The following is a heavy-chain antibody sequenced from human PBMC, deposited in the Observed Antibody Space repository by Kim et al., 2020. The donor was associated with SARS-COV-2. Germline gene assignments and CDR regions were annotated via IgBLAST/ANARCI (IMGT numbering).Heavy chain of an antibody. V-gene: IGHV3-64D*09. Sequence: GGSLRLSCSASGFTFSNQGMHWVRQAPGKGLELVSAISNSGDIIDYADSVKDRFIISRDNYKNTVYLQMYSLRVEDTALYYCVTGKADYYDSWGKGTLVT. CDR1: GFTFSNQG. D-gene: IGHD4-17*01. CDR3: VTGKADYYDS. J-gene: IGHJ5*01. CDR2: ISNSGDII.